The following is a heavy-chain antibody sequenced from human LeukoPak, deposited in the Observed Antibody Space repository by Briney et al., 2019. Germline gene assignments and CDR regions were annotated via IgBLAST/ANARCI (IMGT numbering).Heavy chain of an antibody. Sequence: VASVKVSCKASGYTFTSYYMHWVRQAPGQGLEWMGIINPSGGSTSYAQKFQGRVTMTRDTSTSTVYMELSSLRSKDTAVYYCARDLVGATEDYWGQGTLVTVSS. CDR2: INPSGGST. V-gene: IGHV1-46*01. J-gene: IGHJ4*02. CDR1: GYTFTSYY. CDR3: ARDLVGATEDY. D-gene: IGHD1-26*01.